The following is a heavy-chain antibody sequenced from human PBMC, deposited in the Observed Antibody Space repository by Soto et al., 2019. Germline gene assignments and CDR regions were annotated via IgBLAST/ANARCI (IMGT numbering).Heavy chain of an antibody. CDR1: GFTFSSYA. CDR3: AKTLQKWSRITMIVVGFDI. D-gene: IGHD3-22*01. V-gene: IGHV3-23*01. J-gene: IGHJ3*02. CDR2: ISGSGGST. Sequence: PGGSLRLSCAASGFTFSSYAMSWVRQAPGKGLEWVSAISGSGGSTYYADSVKGRFTISRDNSKNTLYLQMNSLRAEDTAVYYCAKTLQKWSRITMIVVGFDIWGQGTMVTVSS.